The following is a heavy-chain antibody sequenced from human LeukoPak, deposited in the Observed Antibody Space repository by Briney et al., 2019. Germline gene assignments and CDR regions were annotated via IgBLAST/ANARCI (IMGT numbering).Heavy chain of an antibody. V-gene: IGHV3-23*01. CDR2: ISGSGGST. CDR1: GFTFSSYA. CDR3: AKDPGPGRYDSSGYVDH. D-gene: IGHD3-22*01. Sequence: GGSLRLSCAASGFTFSSYAMSWVRQAPGKGLEWVSAISGSGGSTYYADSVKGRFTISRDNSKNTLYLQMNSLRAEDTAVYYCAKDPGPGRYDSSGYVDHWGQGTLVTVSS. J-gene: IGHJ4*02.